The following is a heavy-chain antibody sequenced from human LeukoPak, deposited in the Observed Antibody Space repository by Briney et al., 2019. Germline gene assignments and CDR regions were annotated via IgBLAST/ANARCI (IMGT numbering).Heavy chain of an antibody. CDR1: GFTFSSYA. CDR3: AKDGGYCSGGSCYAGRVSDAFDI. V-gene: IGHV3-23*01. CDR2: ISGSGGST. D-gene: IGHD2-15*01. J-gene: IGHJ3*02. Sequence: GGSLRLSCAASGFTFSSYAMSWVRQAPGKGLEWVSAISGSGGSTYYADSVKGRFTISRDNSKNTLYLQMNSLRAEDTAVYYCAKDGGYCSGGSCYAGRVSDAFDIWGQGTMVTVSS.